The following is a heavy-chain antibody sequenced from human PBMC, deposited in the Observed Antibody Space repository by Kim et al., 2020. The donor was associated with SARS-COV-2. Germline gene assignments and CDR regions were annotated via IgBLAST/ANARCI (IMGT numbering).Heavy chain of an antibody. CDR3: AREKEGAAKVFDY. D-gene: IGHD2-15*01. V-gene: IGHV1-46*01. J-gene: IGHJ4*02. Sequence: YAPRFQGRLTVTRDMATSTLYRELSSLTSEDTAVYYCAREKEGAAKVFDYWGQGSLVTVSS.